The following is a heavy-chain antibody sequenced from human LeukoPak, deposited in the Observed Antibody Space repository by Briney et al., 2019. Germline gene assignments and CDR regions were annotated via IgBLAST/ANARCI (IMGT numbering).Heavy chain of an antibody. CDR3: AREVGGSYGGDY. CDR1: GFTFSSYS. Sequence: GGSLRLPCAASGFTFSSYSMNWVRQAPGKGLEWVSSISSSSSYIYYADSVKGRFTISRDNAKNSLYLQMNSLRAEDTAVYYCAREVGGSYGGDYWGQGTLVTVSS. D-gene: IGHD1-26*01. V-gene: IGHV3-21*01. CDR2: ISSSSSYI. J-gene: IGHJ4*02.